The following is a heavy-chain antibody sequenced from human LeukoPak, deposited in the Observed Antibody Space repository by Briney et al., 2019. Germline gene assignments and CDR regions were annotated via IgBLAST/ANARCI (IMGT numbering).Heavy chain of an antibody. CDR2: IYPGDSDT. D-gene: IGHD3-22*01. J-gene: IGHJ4*02. Sequence: GESLQISCKGSGYSFTSYWIGWVRQMPGKGLEWMGIIYPGDSDTRYSPSFQGQVTILADKSISTAYLQWSSLKASDTAMYYCARHPNLYYYDSSGYSPLVDYWGQGTLVTVSS. CDR3: ARHPNLYYYDSSGYSPLVDY. CDR1: GYSFTSYW. V-gene: IGHV5-51*01.